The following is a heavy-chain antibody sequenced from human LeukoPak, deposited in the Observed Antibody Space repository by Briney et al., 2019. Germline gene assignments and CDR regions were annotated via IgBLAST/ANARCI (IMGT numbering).Heavy chain of an antibody. CDR1: GFIFSSYG. D-gene: IGHD1-1*01. CDR3: AKDRRVGDRGRGWNDYYFDY. V-gene: IGHV3-30*18. J-gene: IGHJ4*02. Sequence: GRSLRLSCAASGFIFSSYGMHWVRQAPGKGLEWVAVISYDGSNKYYADSVKGRFTISRDNSKNTLYLHINSLRAEDTAVYYCAKDRRVGDRGRGWNDYYFDYWGQGTLVTVSS. CDR2: ISYDGSNK.